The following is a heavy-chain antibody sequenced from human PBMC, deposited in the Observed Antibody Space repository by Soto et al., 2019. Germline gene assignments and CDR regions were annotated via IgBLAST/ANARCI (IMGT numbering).Heavy chain of an antibody. J-gene: IGHJ4*02. CDR3: WGSAY. Sequence: EVQLVESGGGLVKPGGSLRVSCAASGFTFREAWMNWVRQAPGKGLEWVGRIKSRTDGGTIEYATPVKGRIIISRDDSKNTLYLQMDSLKTEDTAVYYCWGSAYWGQGSLVTVSS. CDR2: IKSRTDGGTI. CDR1: GFTFREAW. D-gene: IGHD3-16*01. V-gene: IGHV3-15*07.